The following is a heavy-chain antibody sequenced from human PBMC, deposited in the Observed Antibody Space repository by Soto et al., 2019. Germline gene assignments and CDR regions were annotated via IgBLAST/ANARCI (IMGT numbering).Heavy chain of an antibody. V-gene: IGHV3-48*02. Sequence: PGGSLRLSCVVSGFTFSGYSMNWVRQTPGKGLEWLSYISSAGTTISYADSVKGRFTISRDNAMNSLYLQMNSLRDEDTAVYYCARDFDCADGVCYTGYYYYGLDVWGQGTTVTVSS. D-gene: IGHD2-8*01. CDR2: ISSAGTTI. CDR1: GFTFSGYS. CDR3: ARDFDCADGVCYTGYYYYGLDV. J-gene: IGHJ6*02.